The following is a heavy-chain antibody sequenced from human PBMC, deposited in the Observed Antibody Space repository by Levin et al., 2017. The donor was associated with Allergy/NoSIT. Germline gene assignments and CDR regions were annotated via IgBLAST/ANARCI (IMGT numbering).Heavy chain of an antibody. CDR2: IKEDGSDK. Sequence: QSGGSLRLSCAASGFTFSSYWMSWVRQAPGKGPEWVANIKEDGSDKYYVDSVKGRFTISRDNAKNSLYLQMNSLRAEDTAVYYCARSPGYSSGRVAFDPWGQGTLVTVSS. CDR3: ARSPGYSSGRVAFDP. D-gene: IGHD6-19*01. CDR1: GFTFSSYW. J-gene: IGHJ5*02. V-gene: IGHV3-7*02.